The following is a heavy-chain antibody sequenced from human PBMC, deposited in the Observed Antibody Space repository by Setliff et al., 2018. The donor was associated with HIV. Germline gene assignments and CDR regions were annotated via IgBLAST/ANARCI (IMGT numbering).Heavy chain of an antibody. CDR2: VYTSGRT. Sequence: PSETLSLTCSVSGGSIGSGSHYWSWLRLPAGRGPEWIGRVYTSGRTTYNPSLQSRVTISVDTSKNQFSLKMSSVTAADTAVYYCARDHTSGSLDFWGQGTLVTVSS. D-gene: IGHD3-10*01. J-gene: IGHJ4*02. CDR3: ARDHTSGSLDF. V-gene: IGHV4-61*02. CDR1: GGSIGSGSHY.